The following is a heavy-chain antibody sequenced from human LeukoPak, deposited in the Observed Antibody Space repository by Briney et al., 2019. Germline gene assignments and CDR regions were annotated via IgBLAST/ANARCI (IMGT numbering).Heavy chain of an antibody. CDR2: MNPSSGYT. CDR3: ARVDGSPDY. D-gene: IGHD3-22*01. Sequence: RWASVKVSCKASGYTFTSLDINWVRQAPGQGLEWMGWMNPSSGYTGYAQQFQGRVTFTRSTSISTAYMEVSSLRSEDTAVYYCARVDGSPDYWGQGTLVTVSS. CDR1: GYTFTSLD. V-gene: IGHV1-8*03. J-gene: IGHJ4*02.